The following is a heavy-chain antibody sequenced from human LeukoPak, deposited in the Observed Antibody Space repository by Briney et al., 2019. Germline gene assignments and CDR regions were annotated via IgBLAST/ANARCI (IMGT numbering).Heavy chain of an antibody. V-gene: IGHV1-2*02. D-gene: IGHD1-26*01. Sequence: ASVKVSCKASGYTFTGYYMHWVRQAPGQGLEWMGWINPNSGGTNYAQKFQGRVTMTRDTSISTAYMELSRLRSDDTAVYYCARVRIVGATTDAFDIRGQGTMVTVSS. CDR2: INPNSGGT. J-gene: IGHJ3*02. CDR1: GYTFTGYY. CDR3: ARVRIVGATTDAFDI.